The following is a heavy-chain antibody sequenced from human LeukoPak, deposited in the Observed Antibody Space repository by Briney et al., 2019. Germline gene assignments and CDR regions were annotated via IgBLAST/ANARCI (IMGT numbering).Heavy chain of an antibody. V-gene: IGHV1-46*01. D-gene: IGHD5-12*01. CDR3: ARASVATAFDY. J-gene: IGHJ4*02. CDR1: GYTFTIYY. Sequence: GASVNVSCKASGYTFTIYYMHWVRQAPGQGLEWMGIINPSGGSTSYAQKFQGRVTMTRDTSTSTVYMELSSLRSEDTAVYYCARASVATAFDYWGQGTLVTVSS. CDR2: INPSGGST.